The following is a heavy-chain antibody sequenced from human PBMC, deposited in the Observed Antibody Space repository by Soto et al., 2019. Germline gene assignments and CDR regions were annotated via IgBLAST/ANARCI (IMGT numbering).Heavy chain of an antibody. CDR2: IYYSGST. D-gene: IGHD3-10*02. Sequence: PSETLSLTCTVSGGSISSYYLSWIRQPPGKGLEWIGYIYYSGSTNYNPSLKSRVTISVDTSKNQFSLKLSSVTAADTAVYYCGRSVFTWGQGTLVTVSS. CDR3: GRSVFT. J-gene: IGHJ5*01. CDR1: GGSISSYY. V-gene: IGHV4-59*12.